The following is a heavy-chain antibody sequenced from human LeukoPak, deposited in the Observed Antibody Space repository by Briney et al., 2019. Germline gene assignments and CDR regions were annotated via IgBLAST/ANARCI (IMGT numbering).Heavy chain of an antibody. V-gene: IGHV1-69*01. D-gene: IGHD3-22*01. CDR2: IIPIFDTA. CDR3: ARDYYDSSGYYLSFDY. CDR1: GGTFSSYA. Sequence: SVKVSCKASGGTFSSYAISWVRQAPGQGLEWMGGIIPIFDTANYAQKFQGRVTITADESTSTAYMELSSLRSEDTAVYYCARDYYDSSGYYLSFDYWGQGTLVTVSS. J-gene: IGHJ4*02.